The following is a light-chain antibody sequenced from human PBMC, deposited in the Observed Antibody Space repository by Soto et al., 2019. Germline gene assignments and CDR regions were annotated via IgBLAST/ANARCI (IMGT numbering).Light chain of an antibody. CDR3: SSYTSSSTLV. CDR1: SSDVGGYNY. Sequence: SALTQPASVSGSPGQSITISCTGTSSDVGGYNYVSWYQQHPGKAPKLMIYDVSKRPSGVSNRFSGSKSGNTASLTISGVQAEDEADYYCSSYTSSSTLVFGGGTQLTVL. J-gene: IGLJ7*01. CDR2: DVS. V-gene: IGLV2-14*01.